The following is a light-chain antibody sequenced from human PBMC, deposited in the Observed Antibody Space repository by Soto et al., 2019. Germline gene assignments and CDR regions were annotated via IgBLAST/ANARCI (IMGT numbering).Light chain of an antibody. CDR1: QAINTW. J-gene: IGKJ1*01. CDR3: QQYKSYWT. CDR2: KAS. Sequence: DIQMTQSPSTLSGSLGDRVTITCRASQAINTWLAWYQQQSGKAPKLLIYKASSLQSGVPSRFSGTGSGTEFTLTISSLQPDDFATYYCQQYKSYWTFGQGTKVDIK. V-gene: IGKV1-5*03.